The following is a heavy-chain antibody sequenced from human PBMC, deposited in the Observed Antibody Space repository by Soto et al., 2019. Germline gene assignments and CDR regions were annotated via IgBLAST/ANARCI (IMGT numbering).Heavy chain of an antibody. Sequence: QVHLVESGGGVVQPGRSLRLSCAACVFTFSTSGRHWVRQAPGKGQEWVAMISHDGGDKHYTDSVKGRFTISRDTSKNTLYLQMNSMRPEDTAMYHCAKDLYGAGWYNYFDPWGQGTLVTVSS. V-gene: IGHV3-30*18. CDR2: ISHDGGDK. CDR3: AKDLYGAGWYNYFDP. CDR1: VFTFSTSG. D-gene: IGHD6-19*01. J-gene: IGHJ5*02.